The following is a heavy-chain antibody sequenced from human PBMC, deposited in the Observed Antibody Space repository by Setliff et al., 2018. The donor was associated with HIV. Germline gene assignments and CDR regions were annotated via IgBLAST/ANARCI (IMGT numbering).Heavy chain of an antibody. CDR1: GGSISSGGYS. D-gene: IGHD6-19*01. V-gene: IGHV4-30-2*01. CDR2: IYHSGST. CDR3: ASPASGGSSGQYHY. Sequence: SETLSLTCAVSGGSISSGGYSWNWIRQPPGKGLEWIGYIYHSGSTFYNPSLKSRVTISVDRSKNQFSLRLSSVIAADTAVYYCASPASGGSSGQYHYWGQGTLVTVSS. J-gene: IGHJ4*02.